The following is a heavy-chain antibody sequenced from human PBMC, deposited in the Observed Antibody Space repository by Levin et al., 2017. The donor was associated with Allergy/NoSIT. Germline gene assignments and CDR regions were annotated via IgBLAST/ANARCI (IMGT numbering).Heavy chain of an antibody. CDR2: IWYDGSNK. J-gene: IGHJ4*02. Sequence: GGSLRLSCAASGFTFSSYGMHWVRQAPGKGLEWVAVIWYDGSNKYYADSVKGRFTISRDNSKNTLYLQMNSLRAEDTAVYYCARDLVLRFRSGEITAFDYWGQGTLVTVSS. V-gene: IGHV3-33*01. CDR3: ARDLVLRFRSGEITAFDY. CDR1: GFTFSSYG. D-gene: IGHD3-3*01.